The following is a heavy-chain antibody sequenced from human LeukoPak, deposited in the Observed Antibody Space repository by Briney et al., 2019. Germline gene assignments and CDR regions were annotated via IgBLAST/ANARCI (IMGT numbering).Heavy chain of an antibody. D-gene: IGHD3-3*01. V-gene: IGHV1-2*02. CDR1: GYTFTGYY. CDR3: ARVPRRGYYDFWSGYSLFDY. Sequence: GASVKVSCKASGYTFTGYYMHWVRQAPGQGLEWMGWTDPNSGGTNYAQKFQGRVTMTRDTSISTAYMELSRLRSDDTAVYYCARVPRRGYYDFWSGYSLFDYWGQGTLVTVSS. CDR2: TDPNSGGT. J-gene: IGHJ4*02.